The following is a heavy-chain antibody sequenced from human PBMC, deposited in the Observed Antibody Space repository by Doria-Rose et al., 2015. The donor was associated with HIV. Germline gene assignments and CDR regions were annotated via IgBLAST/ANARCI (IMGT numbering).Heavy chain of an antibody. D-gene: IGHD1-1*01. V-gene: IGHV4-34*01. CDR1: GGSFSGYY. J-gene: IGHJ6*02. Sequence: QVQLQQWDAGLVKPTETLSLTCAVFGGSFSGYYWSWIRQPPGKGLDWIGEINHRGSTNYKTSLNSRVTISLGTSKNLFSLKLSSVTAADTAVYYCARGLLRGGWNDVDYYYGMDVWGQGTTVTVSS. CDR2: INHRGST. CDR3: ARGLLRGGWNDVDYYYGMDV.